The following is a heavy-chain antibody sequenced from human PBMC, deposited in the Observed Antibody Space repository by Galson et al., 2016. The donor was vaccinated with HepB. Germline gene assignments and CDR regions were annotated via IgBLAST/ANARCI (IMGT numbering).Heavy chain of an antibody. CDR2: IFHSGRV. V-gene: IGHV4-4*02. D-gene: IGHD2/OR15-2a*01. CDR1: GVSITSSDW. J-gene: IGHJ4*02. CDR3: ARQYWGGPSDY. Sequence: ETLSLTCAVSGVSITSSDWWSWVRRPPGQGLEWIGQIFHSGRVNYTPSLASRVTISIDTSNNHFSLRLTSVTAADTALYYCARQYWGGPSDYWGQGTLVTVSS.